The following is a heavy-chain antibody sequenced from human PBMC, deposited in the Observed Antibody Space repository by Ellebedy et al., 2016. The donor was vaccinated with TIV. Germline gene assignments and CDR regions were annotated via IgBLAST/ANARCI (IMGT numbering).Heavy chain of an antibody. V-gene: IGHV3-23*01. CDR3: AIFTSWYYFAY. J-gene: IGHJ4*02. CDR2: IGGGGVST. Sequence: GGSLRLXXAASGFTFSSYAMTWARQAPGKGLEWVSAIGGGGVSTYYVDSVKGRFTISRDNSKNTLSLQMNSLRAEDTATYYCAIFTSWYYFAYWGQGIRVTVSS. CDR1: GFTFSSYA. D-gene: IGHD2-2*01.